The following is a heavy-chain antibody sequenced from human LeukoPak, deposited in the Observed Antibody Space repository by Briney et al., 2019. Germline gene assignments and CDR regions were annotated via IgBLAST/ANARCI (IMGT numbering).Heavy chain of an antibody. V-gene: IGHV1-2*02. J-gene: IGHJ4*02. D-gene: IGHD6-13*01. CDR3: AREATIVAAGTAGIYFDA. CDR1: RYTFTGYY. Sequence: ASVKVSCKASRYTFTGYYMHWVRQAPGQGLEWMGWINPNNGGTVYAQKFQGRVTLTRQTSNRTAYMDLSRLNSDDTAIYYCAREATIVAAGTAGIYFDAWGQGTLVTVSS. CDR2: INPNNGGT.